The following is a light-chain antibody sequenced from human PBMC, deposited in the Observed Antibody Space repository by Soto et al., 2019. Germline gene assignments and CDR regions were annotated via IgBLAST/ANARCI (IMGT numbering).Light chain of an antibody. CDR3: SSYTSSSTLV. CDR2: EVS. J-gene: IGLJ1*01. CDR1: SSDFGGYNY. Sequence: SVLTQPASGSGSPGQSITISCTGTSSDFGGYNYVSWYQQHPGKAPKLMIYEVSNRPSGVSNRFSGSKSGNTASLTISGLQAEDEADYYCSSYTSSSTLVFGPGTKV. V-gene: IGLV2-14*01.